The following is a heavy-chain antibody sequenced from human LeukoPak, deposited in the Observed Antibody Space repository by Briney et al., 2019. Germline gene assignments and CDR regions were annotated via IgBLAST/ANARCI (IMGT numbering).Heavy chain of an antibody. D-gene: IGHD3-3*01. CDR1: GGSISSYY. J-gene: IGHJ5*02. CDR3: ARPDFWSGYSSPWFDP. CDR2: IYYSGST. V-gene: IGHV4-59*01. Sequence: SETLSLTCTVSGGSISSYYWSWIRQPPGKGLEWIGYIYYSGSTNYNPSLKSRVTISVDTSKNQFSLKLSSVTAADTAVYYCARPDFWSGYSSPWFDPWGQGTLVTVSS.